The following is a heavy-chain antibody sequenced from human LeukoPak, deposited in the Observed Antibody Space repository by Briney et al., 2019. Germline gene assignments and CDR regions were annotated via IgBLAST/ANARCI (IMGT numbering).Heavy chain of an antibody. CDR3: ARQGAYCGGDCYPYYYGMDV. CDR2: IYYSGST. D-gene: IGHD2-21*02. V-gene: IGHV4-59*08. Sequence: SETLSLTCTVSGGSISSYYWSWIRQPPGKGLEWIGYIYYSGSTNYNPSLKSRVTISVDTSKNQFSLKLSSVTAADTAVYYCARQGAYCGGDCYPYYYGMDVWGQGTTVTVSS. J-gene: IGHJ6*02. CDR1: GGSISSYY.